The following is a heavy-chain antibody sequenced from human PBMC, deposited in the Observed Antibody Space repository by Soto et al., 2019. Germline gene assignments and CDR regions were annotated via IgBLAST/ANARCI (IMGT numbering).Heavy chain of an antibody. V-gene: IGHV4-4*09. Sequence: PSETLSLTCTFSAGSINDYDWSWIRQPPGKGLEWIGYVYNSGGTAYNPSLKSRVTISVDRSKNQISLRLSSVTAADTALYYCAGETTGGWRFDYWGQGTPVTVS. CDR3: AGETTGGWRFDY. D-gene: IGHD3-10*01. J-gene: IGHJ4*02. CDR2: VYNSGGT. CDR1: AGSINDYD.